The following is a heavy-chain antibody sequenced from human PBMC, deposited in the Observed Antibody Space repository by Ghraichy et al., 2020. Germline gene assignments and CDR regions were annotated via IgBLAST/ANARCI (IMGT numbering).Heavy chain of an antibody. D-gene: IGHD2-21*02. V-gene: IGHV1-18*01. CDR2: ISAYNGNT. J-gene: IGHJ6*02. CDR3: ARDPLHTVVVTARGMDV. CDR1: GYTFTSYG. Sequence: ASVKVSCKASGYTFTSYGISWVRQAPGQGLEWMGWISAYNGNTNYAQKLQGRVTMTTDTSTSTAYMELRSLRSDDTAVYYCARDPLHTVVVTARGMDVWGQGTTVTVAS.